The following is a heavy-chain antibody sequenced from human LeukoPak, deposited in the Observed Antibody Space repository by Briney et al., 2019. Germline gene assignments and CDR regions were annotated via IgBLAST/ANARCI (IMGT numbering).Heavy chain of an antibody. J-gene: IGHJ4*02. CDR3: ARTVPYYDFWSGQLFDY. D-gene: IGHD3-3*01. V-gene: IGHV3-74*01. CDR2: ITNDGSST. Sequence: GGSLRLSCAASGLTFSSHWMHWVRQAPGKGLVWVSRITNDGSSTTYADSVKGRFTISRDNAKNMLYLQVNSLRAEDTAVYYCARTVPYYDFWSGQLFDYWGQGTLVTVSS. CDR1: GLTFSSHW.